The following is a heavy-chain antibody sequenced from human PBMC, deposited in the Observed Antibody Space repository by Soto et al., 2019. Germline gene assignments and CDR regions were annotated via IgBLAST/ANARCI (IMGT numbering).Heavy chain of an antibody. J-gene: IGHJ3*02. V-gene: IGHV4-31*11. Sequence: TLSLTCAVSGGSISGGGYYWSWIRQHPGKGLEWIGYIYYSGSTYYNPSLKSRVTISVDTSKNQFSLKLSSVTAADTAVYYCARNPLGYCSGGSWSGDIWGQGTMVTVSS. CDR2: IYYSGST. CDR3: ARNPLGYCSGGSWSGDI. CDR1: GGSISGGGYY. D-gene: IGHD2-15*01.